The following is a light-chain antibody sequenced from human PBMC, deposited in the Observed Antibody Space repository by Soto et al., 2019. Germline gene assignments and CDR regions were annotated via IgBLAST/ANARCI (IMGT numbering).Light chain of an antibody. Sequence: EIVLTQSPGTLSLYPGERATLSCRASQSVSSSYLAWYQQKPGQAPRLLIYGASSRATGIPDRFSGSGSGTDFTLTISRLEPEDFAVYYCQFSKTFGQGTKVEIK. CDR1: QSVSSSY. J-gene: IGKJ1*01. V-gene: IGKV3-20*01. CDR2: GAS. CDR3: QFSKT.